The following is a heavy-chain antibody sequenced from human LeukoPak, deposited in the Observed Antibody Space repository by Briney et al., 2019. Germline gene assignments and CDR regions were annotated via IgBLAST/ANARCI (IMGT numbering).Heavy chain of an antibody. J-gene: IGHJ5*02. CDR2: ISGSGGST. CDR1: GSTFSSYA. Sequence: GGSLRLSCAASGSTFSSYAMSWVRQAPGKGLEWVSAISGSGGSTYYADSVKGRFTISRDNSKNTLYLQMNSLRAEDTAVYYCAKDLTVGATRGDWFDPWGQGTLVTVSS. CDR3: AKDLTVGATRGDWFDP. V-gene: IGHV3-23*01. D-gene: IGHD1-26*01.